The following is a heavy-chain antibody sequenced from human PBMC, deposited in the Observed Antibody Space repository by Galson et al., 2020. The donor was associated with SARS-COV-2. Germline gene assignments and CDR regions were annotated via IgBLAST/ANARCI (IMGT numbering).Heavy chain of an antibody. Sequence: GESLKISCTGSGYSFTSYWIGWVRQMPGKGLEWLGIIYPGASDTRYSPSFQGQVTISADKSISTAYLQWSSLKASDTAMYYCARLNSNDGSSSGFDPWGQGTLVTVSS. CDR2: IYPGASDT. CDR1: GYSFTSYW. CDR3: ARLNSNDGSSSGFDP. V-gene: IGHV5-51*01. J-gene: IGHJ5*02. D-gene: IGHD6-6*01.